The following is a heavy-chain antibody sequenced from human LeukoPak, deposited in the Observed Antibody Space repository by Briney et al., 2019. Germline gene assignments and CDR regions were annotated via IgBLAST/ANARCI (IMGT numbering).Heavy chain of an antibody. V-gene: IGHV3-21*01. CDR1: GFTFSDYD. CDR2: ISYLSSHV. D-gene: IGHD3-16*01. CDR3: GRAFPPLRTSSAGDL. Sequence: PGGSLRLSCSASGFTFSDYDMNRVRQAPGKGLERVSSISYLSSHVYYGDSVKGRFSISRDDAKNSLYLQMNSLGAEDTAIYYCGRAFPPLRTSSAGDLWGQGILVTVSS. J-gene: IGHJ4*02.